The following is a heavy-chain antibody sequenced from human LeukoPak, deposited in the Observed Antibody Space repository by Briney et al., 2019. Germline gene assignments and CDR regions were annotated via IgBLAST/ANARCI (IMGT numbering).Heavy chain of an antibody. J-gene: IGHJ4*02. CDR1: GGSISSSSYY. V-gene: IGHV4-39*01. D-gene: IGHD3-10*01. Sequence: SSETLSLTCTVSGGSISSSSYYWGWIRQPPGKGLEWIGSIYYSGSTYYNPSLKSRVTISVDTSKNQFSLKLSSVTAVDTAVYYCARRYLWFEDYWGQGTLVTVSS. CDR2: IYYSGST. CDR3: ARRYLWFEDY.